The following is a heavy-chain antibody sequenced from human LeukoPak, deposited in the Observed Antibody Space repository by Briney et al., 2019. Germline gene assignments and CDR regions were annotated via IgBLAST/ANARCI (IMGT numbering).Heavy chain of an antibody. CDR3: ARDRGYSYGYAFDI. Sequence: PGGSVRLFCAASGFSFSSYNMNWVRQPPEKGLEGVSYISNRGNTIYHTDSVKCRFTISRDNAKNSLSLQMNGLRAQDTPVFYCARDRGYSYGYAFDIWGQGTMVTVSS. J-gene: IGHJ3*02. CDR1: GFSFSSYN. V-gene: IGHV3-48*01. CDR2: ISNRGNTI. D-gene: IGHD5-18*01.